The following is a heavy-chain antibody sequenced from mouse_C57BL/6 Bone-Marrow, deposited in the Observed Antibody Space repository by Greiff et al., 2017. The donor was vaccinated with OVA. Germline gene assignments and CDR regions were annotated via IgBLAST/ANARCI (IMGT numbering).Heavy chain of an antibody. J-gene: IGHJ2*01. Sequence: VKLLESGAELARPGASVKLSCKASGYTFTSYGISWVKQRTGQGLEWIGEIYPRSGNTYYNEKFKGKATLTADKSSSTAYMELRSLTSEDSAVYFCARSSYGNYDYWGQGTTLTVSS. CDR1: GYTFTSYG. CDR2: IYPRSGNT. V-gene: IGHV1-81*01. CDR3: ARSSYGNYDY. D-gene: IGHD2-10*01.